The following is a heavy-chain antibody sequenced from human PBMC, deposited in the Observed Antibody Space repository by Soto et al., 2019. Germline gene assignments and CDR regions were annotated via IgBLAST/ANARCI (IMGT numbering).Heavy chain of an antibody. CDR1: GFTFSNAW. Sequence: GGSLRLSCAASGFTFSNAWMNWVRQAPGKGLEWVGRIKSKTDGGTTDYAAPVKGRFTISRDDSKNTLYLQMNSLKTEDTAVYYCTTDKESGYDWFDPWGQGTLVTVSS. J-gene: IGHJ5*02. D-gene: IGHD5-12*01. CDR3: TTDKESGYDWFDP. CDR2: IKSKTDGGTT. V-gene: IGHV3-15*07.